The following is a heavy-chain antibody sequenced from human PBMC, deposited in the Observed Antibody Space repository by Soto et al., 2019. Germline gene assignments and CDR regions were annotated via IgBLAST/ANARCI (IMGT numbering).Heavy chain of an antibody. CDR3: VRENYYYGMDV. CDR1: GFTVSTDW. V-gene: IGHV3-66*01. J-gene: IGHJ6*02. CDR2: IRSGGNT. Sequence: EVQLVESGGGLVQPGGSLRLSCEASGFTVSTDWMYWVRQAPGKGLEWVSVIRSGGNTYYADSVEGRFTISRDNSKNTVYLQMNSLRAEDTAVYYCVRENYYYGMDVWGQGTTVTVSS.